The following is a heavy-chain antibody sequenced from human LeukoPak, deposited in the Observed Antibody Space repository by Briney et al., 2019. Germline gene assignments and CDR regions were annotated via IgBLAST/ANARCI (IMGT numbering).Heavy chain of an antibody. D-gene: IGHD2-2*01. CDR2: ISHDGSNE. V-gene: IGHV3-30*18. J-gene: IGHJ4*02. Sequence: GGSLRLSCSASGFTFSGYEMHWVRQAPGKGLEWVAVISHDGSNEDYADSVKGRFTISGDNSKNTLYLEMNSLRVEDTAVYYCAKGPFGSCSSPSCYFVDYWGQGTLVSVSS. CDR3: AKGPFGSCSSPSCYFVDY. CDR1: GFTFSGYE.